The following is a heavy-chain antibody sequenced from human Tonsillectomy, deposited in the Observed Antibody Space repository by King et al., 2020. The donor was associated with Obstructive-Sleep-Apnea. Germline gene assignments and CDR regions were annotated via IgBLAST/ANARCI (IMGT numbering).Heavy chain of an antibody. D-gene: IGHD3-16*02. J-gene: IGHJ4*02. CDR3: AKGAPMGELSLKGY. V-gene: IGHV3-30*18. CDR1: GFTFSSYG. Sequence: VQLVESGGGVVQPGRSLRLSCAASGFTFSSYGMHWVRQAPGKGLEWVAVISYDGSNKYYADSVKGRFTISRDNSKNTLYLQMNSLRAEATAVYYCAKGAPMGELSLKGYWGQGTLVTVSS. CDR2: ISYDGSNK.